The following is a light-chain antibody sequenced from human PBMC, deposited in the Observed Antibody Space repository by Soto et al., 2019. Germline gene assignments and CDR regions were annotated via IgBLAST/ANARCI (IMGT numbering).Light chain of an antibody. CDR2: AAS. Sequence: EIVLTPAPGTLSVSPWGRATLSCRASQSVSSRYFAWYQQKPGQAPRLLIYAASSRATGIPDRFSGSGSGTEFTLTINSLQSEDFAVYFCQQYGGFPITFGQGTRLEIK. CDR3: QQYGGFPIT. J-gene: IGKJ5*01. V-gene: IGKV3-20*01. CDR1: QSVSSRY.